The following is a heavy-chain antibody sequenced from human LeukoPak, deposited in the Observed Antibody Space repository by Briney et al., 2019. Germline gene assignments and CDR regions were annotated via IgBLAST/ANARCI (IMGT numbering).Heavy chain of an antibody. J-gene: IGHJ3*02. CDR3: ARDSGSPQDAFDI. CDR1: GFTFSSYS. D-gene: IGHD6-13*01. Sequence: GGSLRLSCAASGFTFSSYSMNWVRQAPGKGLEWVSSISSGSSFIYYEDSVKGRFTISRDNAKNSLYLQMNSLRAEDTAVYYCARDSGSPQDAFDIWGQGTMVTVSS. CDR2: ISSGSSFI. V-gene: IGHV3-21*01.